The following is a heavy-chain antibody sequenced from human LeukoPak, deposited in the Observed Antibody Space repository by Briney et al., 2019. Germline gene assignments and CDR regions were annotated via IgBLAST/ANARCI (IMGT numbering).Heavy chain of an antibody. CDR3: ARDLVVISLYYFDY. D-gene: IGHD3-22*01. CDR2: IYHSGST. J-gene: IGHJ4*02. Sequence: SETLSLTCTVSGFSVSSGFYWGRIRQPPGKGLEWIGSIYHSGSTDYNPSLKSRVTISVDTSKNQFSLKLSSVTAADTAVYYCARDLVVISLYYFDYWGQGTLVTVSS. V-gene: IGHV4-38-2*02. CDR1: GFSVSSGFY.